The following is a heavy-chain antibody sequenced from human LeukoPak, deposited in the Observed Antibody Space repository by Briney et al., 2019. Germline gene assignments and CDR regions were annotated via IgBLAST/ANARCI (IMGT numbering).Heavy chain of an antibody. D-gene: IGHD4-11*01. CDR2: ISHSGSA. Sequence: SETLSLTCAVYGESFRAYYWTWLRQPPGKGLEWIGEISHSGSANYNPSLKSRVTISVDTSKNQFSLRLSSVTAADTAVYYCARGDYGNQRSDNWFDPWGQGALVTVSS. CDR3: ARGDYGNQRSDNWFDP. J-gene: IGHJ5*02. CDR1: GESFRAYY. V-gene: IGHV4-34*01.